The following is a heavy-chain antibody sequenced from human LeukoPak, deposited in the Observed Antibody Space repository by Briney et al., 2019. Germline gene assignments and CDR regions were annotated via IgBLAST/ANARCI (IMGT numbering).Heavy chain of an antibody. CDR2: ISSSSSYI. J-gene: IGHJ4*02. CDR3: TRSGGSCFTSEFCSSY. V-gene: IGHV3-21*01. Sequence: GGSLRLSCAASGFTFSNYNINWVRQAPGKGLEWVSSISSSSSYIYYADSVKGRFIISRDNAKNSLYLQMNSLRAEDTAVYYCTRSGGSCFTSEFCSSYWDQGTLVTVSS. D-gene: IGHD2-15*01. CDR1: GFTFSNYN.